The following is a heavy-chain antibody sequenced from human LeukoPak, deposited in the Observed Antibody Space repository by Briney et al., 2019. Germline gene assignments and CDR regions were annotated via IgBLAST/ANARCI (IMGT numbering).Heavy chain of an antibody. Sequence: GGSLRLSCAASGFTFSDHYMDWVRQAPGKGLEWVGRTRNKANSYTTEYAASVKGRFTISRDDSKNSLYLQMNSLKTEDTAVYYCAREWYSGSFVDYWGQGTLVTVSS. CDR1: GFTFSDHY. CDR3: AREWYSGSFVDY. J-gene: IGHJ4*02. CDR2: TRNKANSYTT. D-gene: IGHD1-26*01. V-gene: IGHV3-72*01.